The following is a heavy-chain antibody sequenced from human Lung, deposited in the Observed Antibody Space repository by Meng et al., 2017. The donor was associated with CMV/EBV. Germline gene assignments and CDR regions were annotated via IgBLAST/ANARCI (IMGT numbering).Heavy chain of an antibody. CDR2: INHSGRP. J-gene: IGHJ4*02. Sequence: QVQLQQWGAGLLKPSETLSLTCAVYGGSFSGYYWSWIRQPPGKGLEWIGEINHSGRPNYTPSLKRRVTISVDTSKHQFSLKLSSVTAADTAVYYCARASARVAAAGRRDLRYWGQGTLVTVSS. D-gene: IGHD6-13*01. CDR3: ARASARVAAAGRRDLRY. CDR1: GGSFSGYY. V-gene: IGHV4-34*01.